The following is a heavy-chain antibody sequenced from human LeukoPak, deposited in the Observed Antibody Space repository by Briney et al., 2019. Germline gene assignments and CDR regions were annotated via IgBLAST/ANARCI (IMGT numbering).Heavy chain of an antibody. V-gene: IGHV4-34*01. Sequence: SETLSLTCAVYGGSFSGYYWSWIRQPPGKGLEWIGEINHSGSTNYNPSLKSRVTISVDTSKNQFSLKLTSATAADTAVYYCARGGITIFGGIIYQDYWGQGTLVTVSS. D-gene: IGHD3-3*01. CDR3: ARGGITIFGGIIYQDY. CDR1: GGSFSGYY. J-gene: IGHJ4*02. CDR2: INHSGST.